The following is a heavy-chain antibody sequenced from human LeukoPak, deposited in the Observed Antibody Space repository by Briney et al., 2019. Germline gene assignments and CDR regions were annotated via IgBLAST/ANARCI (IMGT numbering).Heavy chain of an antibody. J-gene: IGHJ4*02. D-gene: IGHD6-13*01. CDR3: ARGGIAAAGYYFDY. V-gene: IGHV4-34*01. CDR2: INHSGST. Sequence: SETLSLTCAVYGGSFSGYYWSWIRQPPGKGLEWIGEINHSGSTNYNPSLKSRVTISVDTSKNQFSLKLSFVTAADTAVYYCARGGIAAAGYYFDYWGQGTLVTVSS. CDR1: GGSFSGYY.